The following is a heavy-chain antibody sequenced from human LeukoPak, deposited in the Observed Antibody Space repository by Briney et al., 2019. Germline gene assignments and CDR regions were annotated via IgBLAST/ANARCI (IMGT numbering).Heavy chain of an antibody. CDR3: ARSKAHLSTSWYGTWFDP. CDR2: IYYSGST. V-gene: IGHV4-59*08. J-gene: IGHJ5*02. D-gene: IGHD2-2*01. CDR1: GGSISSYY. Sequence: SETLSLTCTVSGGSISSYYWSWIRQPPGKGLEWIGYIYYSGSTIYNPSLKSRVTISVDTSKNQFSLKLSSVTAADTAVYYCARSKAHLSTSWYGTWFDPWGQGTLVTVSS.